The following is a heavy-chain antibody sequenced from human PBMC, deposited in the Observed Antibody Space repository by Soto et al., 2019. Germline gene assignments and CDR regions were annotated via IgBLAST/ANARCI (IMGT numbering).Heavy chain of an antibody. D-gene: IGHD4-17*01. Sequence: WGSLRLSCAASGFTFSSYVMHWVRQAPGKGLEWVAVISYDGSNKYYADSVKGRFTISRDNSKNTLYLQMNSLRAEDTAVYYCAKEKSEDYGDPGLAFDIWGQGTMVTVSS. CDR3: AKEKSEDYGDPGLAFDI. CDR2: ISYDGSNK. CDR1: GFTFSSYV. V-gene: IGHV3-30*18. J-gene: IGHJ3*02.